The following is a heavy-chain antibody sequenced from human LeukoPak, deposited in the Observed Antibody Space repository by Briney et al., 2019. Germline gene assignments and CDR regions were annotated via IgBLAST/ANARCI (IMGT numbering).Heavy chain of an antibody. CDR3: ARALNTELDYGDYDAGDYYYYYGMDV. CDR2: IWYDGSNK. Sequence: GGSLKLSCAASGFTFSSYGMHWVRQAPGKGLEWVAVIWYDGSNKYYADSVKGRFTVSRDNSKKALYLQMNSLSAGDTAVYYCARALNTELDYGDYDAGDYYYYYGMDVWGQGTTVTVSS. J-gene: IGHJ6*02. CDR1: GFTFSSYG. V-gene: IGHV3-33*08. D-gene: IGHD4-17*01.